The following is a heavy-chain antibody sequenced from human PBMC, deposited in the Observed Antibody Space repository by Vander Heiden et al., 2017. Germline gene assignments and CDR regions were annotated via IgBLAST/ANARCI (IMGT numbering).Heavy chain of an antibody. D-gene: IGHD5-18*01. CDR3: ARGPRYSYGRNDAFDF. CDR2: ISSSSSYI. CDR1: GFTFSSYS. V-gene: IGHV3-21*01. J-gene: IGHJ3*01. Sequence: EVQLVESGGGKVKPGGSLRLSWAASGFTFSSYSMNWVRQAPGKGLEGVSSISSSSSYIYYADSVKGRFTFSRDNAKNSLYLQMNSLRAEDTAVYYCARGPRYSYGRNDAFDFWGQGTMVTVSS.